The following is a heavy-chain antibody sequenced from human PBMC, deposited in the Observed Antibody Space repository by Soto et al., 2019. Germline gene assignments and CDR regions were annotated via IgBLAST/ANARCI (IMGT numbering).Heavy chain of an antibody. CDR3: ATEPSNDAVDV. V-gene: IGHV4-4*02. CDR2: IYHSGST. Sequence: SETLSLTCAVSGGSISSDNWWNWVRQPPGKGLEWIGEIYHSGSTNYNPSLKSRGTISIDKSKNQFSLNLTFVTAADTAVYFCATEPSNDAVDVWGHGTMVTVSS. J-gene: IGHJ3*01. CDR1: GGSISSDNW.